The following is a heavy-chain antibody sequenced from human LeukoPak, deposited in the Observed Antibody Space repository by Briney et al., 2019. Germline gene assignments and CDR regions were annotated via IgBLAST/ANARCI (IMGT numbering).Heavy chain of an antibody. V-gene: IGHV3-30*02. CDR3: ARGGSRYPSPYYYYMDV. D-gene: IGHD3-16*02. J-gene: IGHJ6*03. CDR1: GFIFNSYG. Sequence: GGSLRLSCAASGFIFNSYGMHWVRQAPGKGLEWVAFIRYDGSNKYYADSVKGRFTISRDNAKNSLYLQMNSLRAEDTAVYYCARGGSRYPSPYYYYMDVWGKGTTVTVSS. CDR2: IRYDGSNK.